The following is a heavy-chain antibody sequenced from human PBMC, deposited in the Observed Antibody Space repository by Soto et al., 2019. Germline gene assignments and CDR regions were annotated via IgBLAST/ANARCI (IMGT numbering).Heavy chain of an antibody. CDR3: ARDGYCSGGSCYSVPVFDY. CDR1: GFTFSSYG. Sequence: GGSLRLSCAASGFTFSSYGMHWVHQAPGKGLEWVAVIWYDGSNKYYADSVKGRFTISRDNSKNTLYLQMNSLRAEDTAVYYCARDGYCSGGSCYSVPVFDYWGQGT. CDR2: IWYDGSNK. D-gene: IGHD2-15*01. J-gene: IGHJ4*02. V-gene: IGHV3-33*01.